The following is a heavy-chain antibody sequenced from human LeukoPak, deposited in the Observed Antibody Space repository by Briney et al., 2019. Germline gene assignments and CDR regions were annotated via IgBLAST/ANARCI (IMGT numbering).Heavy chain of an antibody. Sequence: SVKVSCKASGGTFSSYAISWVRQAPGQGLEWMGRIIPILGIANYAQKFQGRVTITADKSTSTAYMELSSLRSEDTAVYYCARGHDYGDFFDYWGQGTLVAVSS. CDR3: ARGHDYGDFFDY. D-gene: IGHD4-17*01. CDR1: GGTFSSYA. V-gene: IGHV1-69*04. CDR2: IIPILGIA. J-gene: IGHJ4*02.